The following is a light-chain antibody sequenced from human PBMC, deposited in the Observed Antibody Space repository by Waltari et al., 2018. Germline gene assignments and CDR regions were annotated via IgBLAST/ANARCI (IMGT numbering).Light chain of an antibody. CDR2: AAS. V-gene: IGKV3-20*01. J-gene: IGKJ1*01. CDR3: QKYGTRPAT. CDR1: QSVGRT. Sequence: DIVLTQSPASLSLSPGDRATLSRRASQSVGRTMAWYQQRPGQAPRLLNYAASIRATGIPYRFSGSGSGTDFSLTISRLEPEDFAVYYCQKYGTRPATFGQGTKVEVK.